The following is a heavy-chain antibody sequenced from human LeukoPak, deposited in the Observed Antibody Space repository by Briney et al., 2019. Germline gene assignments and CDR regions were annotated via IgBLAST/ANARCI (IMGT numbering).Heavy chain of an antibody. V-gene: IGHV3-23*01. D-gene: IGHD4-23*01. CDR2: IRGNGDST. CDR1: GFSLGANV. Sequence: PGGSPRDSPAASGFSLGANVGTGGREAPGKGLEWLSAIRGNGDSTFYRDSVKGRFTISRDNSKSTLPLQMNSLRAEDTAIYYCARGLVEVGKGTFDYWGQGTLVAVSS. CDR3: ARGLVEVGKGTFDY. J-gene: IGHJ4*02.